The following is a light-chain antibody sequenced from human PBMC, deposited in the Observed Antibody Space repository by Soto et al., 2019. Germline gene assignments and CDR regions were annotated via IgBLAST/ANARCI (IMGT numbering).Light chain of an antibody. CDR2: AAS. V-gene: IGKV1-9*01. CDR3: KQLNSYPLT. Sequence: DIQLTQSPSFLSASVGDRVTITCRASQGISSYLAWYQQKPGKAPKLLIYAASTLQSGVPSRFSGSGSGTVFNITISSLPPEDFDTYFCKQLNSYPLTFGPGTKVDIK. J-gene: IGKJ3*01. CDR1: QGISSY.